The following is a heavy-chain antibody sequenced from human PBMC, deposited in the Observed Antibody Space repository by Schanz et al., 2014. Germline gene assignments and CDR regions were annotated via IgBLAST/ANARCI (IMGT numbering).Heavy chain of an antibody. CDR3: ARQYSGWSRFDP. CDR1: GGSIRTYF. CDR2: IYYSGST. D-gene: IGHD6-19*01. J-gene: IGHJ5*02. Sequence: QVQLQESGPGLVKPSETLSLTCSVSGGSIRTYFWAWIRQPPGKGLEWIGFIYYSGSTNYNPSLKSGVPISVDMSKNQFALNLNSVTAADTGVYYCARQYSGWSRFDPWGQGIRVTVSS. V-gene: IGHV4-59*08.